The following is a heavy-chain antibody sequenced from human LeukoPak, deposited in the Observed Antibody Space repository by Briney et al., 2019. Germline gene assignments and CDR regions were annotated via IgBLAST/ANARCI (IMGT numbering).Heavy chain of an antibody. CDR2: IIPIFGTA. D-gene: IGHD2-2*01. CDR1: GGTFSSYA. CDR3: ARPKRPLGYCSSTSCYYYGMDV. V-gene: IGHV1-69*13. J-gene: IGHJ6*02. Sequence: SVKVSCKASGGTFSSYAISWVRQAPGQGLEWMGGIIPIFGTANYAQKFQGRVTITADESTSTAYMELSSLRSEDTAVYYCARPKRPLGYCSSTSCYYYGMDVWGQGTTVTVSS.